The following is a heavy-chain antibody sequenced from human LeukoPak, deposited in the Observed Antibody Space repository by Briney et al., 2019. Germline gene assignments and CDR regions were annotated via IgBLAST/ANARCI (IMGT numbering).Heavy chain of an antibody. CDR2: IILIFGTA. Sequence: SVKVSCKASGGTFSSYAISWVRQAPGQGLEWMGGIILIFGTANYAQKFQGRVTITADESTSTAYMELSSLRSEDTAVYYCARTTDSSYGPNWFDPWGQGTLVTVSS. V-gene: IGHV1-69*13. D-gene: IGHD5-18*01. J-gene: IGHJ5*02. CDR1: GGTFSSYA. CDR3: ARTTDSSYGPNWFDP.